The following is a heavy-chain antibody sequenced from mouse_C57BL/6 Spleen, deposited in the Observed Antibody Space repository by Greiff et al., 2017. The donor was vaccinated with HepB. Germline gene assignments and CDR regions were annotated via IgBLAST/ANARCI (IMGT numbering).Heavy chain of an antibody. CDR1: GYTFTDYY. CDR3: ARGGGPWFAY. J-gene: IGHJ3*01. V-gene: IGHV1-26*01. Sequence: EVQLQQSGPELVKPGASVKISCKASGYTFTDYYMNWVKQSHGKSLEWIGDINPNNGGTSYNQKFKGKATLTVDKSSSTAYMELRSLTSEDSAGYYCARGGGPWFAYWGQGTLVTVSA. CDR2: INPNNGGT.